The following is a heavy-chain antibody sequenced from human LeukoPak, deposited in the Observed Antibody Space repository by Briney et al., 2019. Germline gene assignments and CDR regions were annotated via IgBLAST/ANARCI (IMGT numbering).Heavy chain of an antibody. CDR3: ARTPEGELRLDY. CDR1: GYTFTVYY. CDR2: INPNSGGT. J-gene: IGHJ4*02. D-gene: IGHD1-26*01. V-gene: IGHV1-2*04. Sequence: GASVKVSCKASGYTFTVYYMHWVRQAPGQGLEWMGWINPNSGGTNYAQTFQGWVTMTRDTSISTAYMELSRLRSDDTAVYYCARTPEGELRLDYWGQGTLVTVSS.